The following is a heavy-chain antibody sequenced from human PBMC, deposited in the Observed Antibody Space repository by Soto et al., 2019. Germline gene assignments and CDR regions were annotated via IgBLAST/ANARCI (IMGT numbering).Heavy chain of an antibody. CDR3: ARATEGYYYGMDV. CDR1: GGSISICGYY. J-gene: IGHJ6*02. Sequence: SETLSLTCTVSGGSISICGYYWSLIRQHPGKGLEWIGYIYYSGSTYYNPSLKSRVTISVDTSKNQFSLKLSSVTAADTAVYYCARATEGYYYGMDVWGQGTTVTVSS. V-gene: IGHV4-31*03. CDR2: IYYSGST.